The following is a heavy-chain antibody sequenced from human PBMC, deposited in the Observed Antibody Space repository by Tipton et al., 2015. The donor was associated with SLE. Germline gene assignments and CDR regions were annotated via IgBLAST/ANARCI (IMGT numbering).Heavy chain of an antibody. Sequence: RSLRLSCAPSGLSFVGDTVTWVRQAPGKGLEWVASIRSTTYGGTADFAASVKGRFTISRDATKTIGDLQMNNLKIEDTAVYYCTGDFRVGSLDPWGQGTLVTVSS. CDR2: IRSTTYGGTA. J-gene: IGHJ5*02. V-gene: IGHV3-49*04. D-gene: IGHD2-15*01. CDR1: GLSFVGDT. CDR3: TGDFRVGSLDP.